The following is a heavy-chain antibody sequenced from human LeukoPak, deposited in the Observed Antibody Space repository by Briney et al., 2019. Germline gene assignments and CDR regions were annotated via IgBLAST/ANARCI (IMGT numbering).Heavy chain of an antibody. CDR2: INQDGSEK. V-gene: IGHV3-7*01. D-gene: IGHD1-26*01. CDR1: GFTFSNYA. Sequence: GGSLRLSCAASGFTFSNYAILWVRQAPGKGLEWVANINQDGSEKYYVDSVKGRFTISRDNAKNSLYLQMNSLRAEDTAVYYCARGNSGSYYDFFYWGQGALVTVSS. CDR3: ARGNSGSYYDFFY. J-gene: IGHJ4*02.